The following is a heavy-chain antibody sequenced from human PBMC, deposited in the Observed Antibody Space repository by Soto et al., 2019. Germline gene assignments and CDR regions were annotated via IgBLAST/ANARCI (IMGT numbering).Heavy chain of an antibody. D-gene: IGHD2-15*01. CDR1: GFTFSSYS. CDR3: ARAVVVAATHPHY. Sequence: GGSLRLSCAASGFTFSSYSMNWVRQDPGKGLEWVSSISSSSSYIYYADSVKGRFTISRDNAKNSLYLQMNSLRAEDTAVYYCARAVVVAATHPHYWGQGTLVTVSS. J-gene: IGHJ4*02. V-gene: IGHV3-21*01. CDR2: ISSSSSYI.